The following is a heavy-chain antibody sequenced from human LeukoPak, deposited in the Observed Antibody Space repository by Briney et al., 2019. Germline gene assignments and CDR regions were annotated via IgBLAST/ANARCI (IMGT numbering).Heavy chain of an antibody. CDR1: GGTFSSYA. V-gene: IGHV1-69*06. CDR3: AKAVVVPAAIGYYYYYGMDV. D-gene: IGHD2-2*02. CDR2: IIPIFGSA. J-gene: IGHJ6*04. Sequence: SVKVSCKASGGTFSSYAISWVRQAPGQGLEWMGGIIPIFGSANYAQKFQGRVTITADKSTSTAYMELSSLRSEDTAVYYCAKAVVVPAAIGYYYYYGMDVWGKGTTVTVSS.